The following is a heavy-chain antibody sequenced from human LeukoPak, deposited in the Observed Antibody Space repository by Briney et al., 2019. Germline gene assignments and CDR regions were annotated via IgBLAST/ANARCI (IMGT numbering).Heavy chain of an antibody. V-gene: IGHV3-23*01. CDR2: ISGSGGST. CDR1: GITLSNYG. Sequence: PGGSLRLSCAVSGITLSNYGMSWVRQAPGKGLEWVAGISGSGGSTNYADSVKGRFTISRDNLKNTLYLQMSSQRAEDTAVYFCAKRGVVIRVILVGFHKEANYFDSWGQGALVTVSS. J-gene: IGHJ4*02. CDR3: AKRGVVIRVILVGFHKEANYFDS. D-gene: IGHD3-22*01.